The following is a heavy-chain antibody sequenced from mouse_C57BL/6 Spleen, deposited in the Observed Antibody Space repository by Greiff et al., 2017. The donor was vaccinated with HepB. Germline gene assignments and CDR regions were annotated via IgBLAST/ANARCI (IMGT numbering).Heavy chain of an antibody. CDR2: ISSGGSYT. V-gene: IGHV5-6*01. CDR1: GFTFSSYG. Sequence: EVMLVESGGDLVKPGGSLKLSCAASGFTFSSYGMSWVRQTPDKRLEWVATISSGGSYTYYPDSVKGRFTISRDNAKNTLYLQMSSLKSEDTAMYYCARGDYYGSSLYFDYWGQGTTLTVSS. J-gene: IGHJ2*01. D-gene: IGHD1-1*01. CDR3: ARGDYYGSSLYFDY.